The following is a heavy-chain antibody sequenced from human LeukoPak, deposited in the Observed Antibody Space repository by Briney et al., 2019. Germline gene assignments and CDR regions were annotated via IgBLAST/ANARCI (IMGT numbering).Heavy chain of an antibody. J-gene: IGHJ4*02. CDR1: GGSFSGYY. CDR2: INHSGST. CDR3: AREGTPAAVFDY. Sequence: SETLSLTCAVYGGSFSGYYWSWIRQPPGKGLEWIGEINHSGSTNYNPSLKSRVTISVDMSKNQFSLKLSSVTAADTAVYYCAREGTPAAVFDYWGQGTLVTVSS. V-gene: IGHV4-34*01. D-gene: IGHD2-2*01.